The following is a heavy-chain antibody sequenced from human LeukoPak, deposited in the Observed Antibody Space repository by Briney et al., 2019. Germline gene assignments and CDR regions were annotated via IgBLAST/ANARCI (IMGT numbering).Heavy chain of an antibody. Sequence: SETLSLTCAVYGGSFSGYYWSWIRQPPGKGLEWIGEINHSGSTNYNPSLKSRVTISVDTSKNQFSLKLSSVTAADTAVYYCARGGLAAAVFGTYYYYGMDVWGQGTTVTVSS. D-gene: IGHD6-13*01. CDR2: INHSGST. CDR1: GGSFSGYY. V-gene: IGHV4-34*01. CDR3: ARGGLAAAVFGTYYYYGMDV. J-gene: IGHJ6*02.